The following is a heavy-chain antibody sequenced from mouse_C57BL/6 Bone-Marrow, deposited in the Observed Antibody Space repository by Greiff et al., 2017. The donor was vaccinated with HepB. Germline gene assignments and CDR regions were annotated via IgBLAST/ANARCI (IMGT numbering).Heavy chain of an antibody. CDR3: ARRRLLRYRWYFDV. D-gene: IGHD1-1*01. V-gene: IGHV5-6*02. J-gene: IGHJ1*03. CDR2: ISSGGSYT. Sequence: EVKLVESGGDLVKPGGSLKLSCAASGFTFSSYGMSWVRQTPDKRLEWVATISSGGSYTYYPDSVKGRFTISRDNAKNTLYLQMNSLKSEDTAMDYCARRRLLRYRWYFDVWGTGTTVTVSS. CDR1: GFTFSSYG.